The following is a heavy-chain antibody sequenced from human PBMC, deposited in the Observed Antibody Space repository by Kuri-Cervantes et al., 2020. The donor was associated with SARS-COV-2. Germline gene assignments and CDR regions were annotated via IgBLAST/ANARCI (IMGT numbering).Heavy chain of an antibody. J-gene: IGHJ4*02. Sequence: GGSLRLSCAASGFTFSSYEMNWVRQAPGKGLEWVSYISSSGSTIYYADSVKGRFTISRDNAKNSLYLQMNSLRAEDTAVYCCARGDSSGYLYYFDYWGQGTLVTVSS. D-gene: IGHD3-22*01. V-gene: IGHV3-48*03. CDR3: ARGDSSGYLYYFDY. CDR2: ISSSGSTI. CDR1: GFTFSSYE.